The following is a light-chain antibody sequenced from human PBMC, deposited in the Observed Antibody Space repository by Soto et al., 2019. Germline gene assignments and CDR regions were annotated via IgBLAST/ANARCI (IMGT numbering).Light chain of an antibody. Sequence: EIVLTQSPATLSVSPGDSVTLSCRASQTIYEKLAWYQQKPGQTPRLVIYDTSIRATGTPGSFSGSGSGTEFTLTISSLQSEDFAVYYCQQYHRWPLTFGGGTKVEIK. J-gene: IGKJ4*01. V-gene: IGKV3-15*01. CDR2: DTS. CDR1: QTIYEK. CDR3: QQYHRWPLT.